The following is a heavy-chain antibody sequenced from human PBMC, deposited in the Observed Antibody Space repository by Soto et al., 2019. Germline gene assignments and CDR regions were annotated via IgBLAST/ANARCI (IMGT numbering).Heavy chain of an antibody. J-gene: IGHJ5*02. D-gene: IGHD2-2*02. Sequence: SETLSLTCTVSGGSISSYYWSWIRQPPGKGLEWIGDIYYSGSTNYNPSLKSRVTISVDTSKNQFSLKLSSVTAADTAVYYCARAAVPAAIRNNWFDPWGQGTLVTVSS. CDR2: IYYSGST. V-gene: IGHV4-59*01. CDR1: GGSISSYY. CDR3: ARAAVPAAIRNNWFDP.